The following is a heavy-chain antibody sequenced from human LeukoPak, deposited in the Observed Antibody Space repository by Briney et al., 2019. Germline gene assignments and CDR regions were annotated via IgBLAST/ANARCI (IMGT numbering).Heavy chain of an antibody. V-gene: IGHV3-74*01. CDR1: GFTFSSYW. CDR2: INSDGSST. CDR3: ARTRYSGSYYYDY. J-gene: IGHJ4*02. Sequence: PGGSLRLSCAASGFTFSSYWMHWVRQAPGKGLVWVSRINSDGSSTSYADSVKGRFTISRDNAKNTLYLQMNSLRAEDTAVYYCARTRYSGSYYYDYWGQGTLVTVSS. D-gene: IGHD1-26*01.